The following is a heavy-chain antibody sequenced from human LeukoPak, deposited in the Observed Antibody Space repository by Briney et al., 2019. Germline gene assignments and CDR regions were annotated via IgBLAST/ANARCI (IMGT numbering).Heavy chain of an antibody. CDR2: IYFSGST. J-gene: IGHJ3*01. D-gene: IGHD5-24*01. Sequence: PSETLSLTCTVSGGSISSYYWSWIRQSPGKGLEWIGHIYFSGSTNYNPSLKSRVTLSIDTSKSQLSFQLTSVTAADTAVYYCAREKSPERKTWLQLGAFDVWGQGTVVTVSS. CDR1: GGSISSYY. V-gene: IGHV4-59*01. CDR3: AREKSPERKTWLQLGAFDV.